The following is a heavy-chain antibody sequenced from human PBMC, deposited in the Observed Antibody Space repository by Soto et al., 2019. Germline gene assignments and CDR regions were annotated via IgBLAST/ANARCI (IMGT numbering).Heavy chain of an antibody. J-gene: IGHJ3*02. V-gene: IGHV5-51*01. CDR2: IYPGNSET. Sequence: GESLKISCQASGDSFGTYWIGWVRQMPGKGLEWMGIIYPGNSETKYSPPFQGQVTFSVDKSNSTAYLQWSTLKASDTATYYCARHRSQWLSVGEHEGSDIWGLATRVTVSS. CDR3: ARHRSQWLSVGEHEGSDI. D-gene: IGHD6-19*01. CDR1: GDSFGTYW.